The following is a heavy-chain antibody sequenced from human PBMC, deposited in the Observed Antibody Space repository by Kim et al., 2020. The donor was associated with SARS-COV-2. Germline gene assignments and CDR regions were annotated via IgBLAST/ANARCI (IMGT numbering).Heavy chain of an antibody. V-gene: IGHV4-34*01. D-gene: IGHD2-15*01. Sequence: SETLSLTCAVYGGSFSGYYWSWIRQPPGKGLEWIGEINHSGSTNYNPSLKSRVTISVDTSKNQFSLKLSSVTAADTAVYYCARGPIGYCSGGSCYVGFD. CDR2: INHSGST. CDR1: GGSFSGYY. J-gene: IGHJ4*01. CDR3: ARGPIGYCSGGSCYVGFD.